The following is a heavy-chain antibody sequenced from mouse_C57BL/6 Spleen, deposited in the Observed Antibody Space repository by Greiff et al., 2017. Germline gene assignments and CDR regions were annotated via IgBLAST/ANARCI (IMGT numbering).Heavy chain of an antibody. V-gene: IGHV1-80*01. CDR2: IYPGDGDT. D-gene: IGHD3-1*01. CDR1: GYAFRSYW. Sequence: QVQLQQSGAELVKPGASVKISCTASGYAFRSYWLNWVKQRPGKGLEWIGQIYPGDGDTNYNRTFKGKATLTANQSSSTAYMQLSSLTSEDSAVYFGAREGGYYFDYWGQGTTLTVSS. J-gene: IGHJ2*01. CDR3: AREGGYYFDY.